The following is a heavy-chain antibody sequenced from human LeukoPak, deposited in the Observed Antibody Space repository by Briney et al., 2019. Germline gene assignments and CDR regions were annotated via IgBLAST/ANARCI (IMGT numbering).Heavy chain of an antibody. CDR1: GGSISSSSYY. CDR3: ARHGHYYEVRWELHPPYFDY. Sequence: SETLSLTCTVSGGSISSSSYYWGWIRQPPGKGLEWIGSIYYSGSTYYNPSLKSRVTISVDTSKNQFSLKLSSVTAADTAVYYCARHGHYYEVRWELHPPYFDYWGQGTLVTVSS. D-gene: IGHD1-26*01. V-gene: IGHV4-39*01. CDR2: IYYSGST. J-gene: IGHJ4*02.